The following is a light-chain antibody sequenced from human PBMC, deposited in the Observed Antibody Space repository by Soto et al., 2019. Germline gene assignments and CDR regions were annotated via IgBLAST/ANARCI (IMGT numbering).Light chain of an antibody. CDR2: DVS. J-gene: IGLJ1*01. Sequence: QSALTQPRSVSGSPGQSVTISCTGTSSDVGGYKYVSWYQQHPGKAPKVMIFDVSKRPSGVPDRFSGSKSGNTASLTISGLQADDEADYYCCSYAGSYTDVLGTGTKLTVL. CDR3: CSYAGSYTDV. CDR1: SSDVGGYKY. V-gene: IGLV2-11*01.